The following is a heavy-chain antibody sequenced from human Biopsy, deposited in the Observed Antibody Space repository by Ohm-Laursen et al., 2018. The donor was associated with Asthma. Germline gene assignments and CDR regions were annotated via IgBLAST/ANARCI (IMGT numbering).Heavy chain of an antibody. CDR2: INSVFGIT. CDR3: ARKAGSCISRTCYSLNF. J-gene: IGHJ4*02. D-gene: IGHD2-2*01. CDR1: GGTFNTYV. Sequence: SVKVSCKSLGGTFNTYVIGWVRQAPGQGLEWMGGINSVFGITTYPQKFQDRVTITADDSTSTVYMELSSLRSEDTAVYYCARKAGSCISRTCYSLNFWGQGTLVTVSS. V-gene: IGHV1-69*13.